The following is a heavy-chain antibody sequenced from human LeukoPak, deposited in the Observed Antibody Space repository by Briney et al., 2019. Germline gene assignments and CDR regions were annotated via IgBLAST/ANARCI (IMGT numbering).Heavy chain of an antibody. CDR2: INPSGGST. CDR1: GYTFTSYY. D-gene: IGHD5-12*01. V-gene: IGHV1-46*01. Sequence: ASVKVSCKASGYTFTSYYMHWVRQAPGQGLEWMGIINPSGGSTSYAQKFQGRVTMTRDMSTSTVYMELSRLRSEDTAVYYCARDGSPDIVATAFDYWGQPTLVTVSS. J-gene: IGHJ4*02. CDR3: ARDGSPDIVATAFDY.